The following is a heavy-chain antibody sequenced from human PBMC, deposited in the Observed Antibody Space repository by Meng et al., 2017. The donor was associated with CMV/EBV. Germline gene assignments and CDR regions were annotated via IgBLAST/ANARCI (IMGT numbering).Heavy chain of an antibody. CDR3: ARAEVGVVLAPGDY. CDR2: ISYDGSNK. V-gene: IGHV3-30-3*01. J-gene: IGHJ4*02. Sequence: QVQLVEVGGVGVQPGRSLSLSWGASGVTFSSNAMHWVRQAPGKGLEWVAVISYDGSNKNYADSVKGRFTISRDNSKNTLYLQMNSLRAEDTAVYYCARAEVGVVLAPGDYWGQGTLVTVSS. CDR1: GVTFSSNA. D-gene: IGHD3-3*01.